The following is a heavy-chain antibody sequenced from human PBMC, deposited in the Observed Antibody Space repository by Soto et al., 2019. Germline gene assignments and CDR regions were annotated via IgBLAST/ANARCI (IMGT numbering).Heavy chain of an antibody. D-gene: IGHD3-22*01. CDR1: GFIFSNAW. CDR2: IKSKVDGGTT. J-gene: IGHJ4*02. Sequence: EVQLVESGGGLVKPGGSLRLSCAGSGFIFSNAWMNWVRQAPGKGLEWGGRIKSKVDGGTTDYAAPVKGRFTVSRDDSKNTVYMQMNSLKTEDTAVYYCTTDHPYVYDGSCYDHWGQGTLITVSS. CDR3: TTDHPYVYDGSCYDH. V-gene: IGHV3-15*07.